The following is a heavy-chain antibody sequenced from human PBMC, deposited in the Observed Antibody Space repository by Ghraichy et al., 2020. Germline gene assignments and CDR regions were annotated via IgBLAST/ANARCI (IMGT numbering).Heavy chain of an antibody. CDR3: ARTAMGYYYYGMDV. Sequence: GGSPRLSCAASGFTFSSYSMNWVRQAPGKGLEWVSSISSSSSYIYYADSVKGRFTISRDNAKNSLYLQMNSLRAEDTAVYYCARTAMGYYYYGMDVWGQGTTVTVSS. D-gene: IGHD5-18*01. CDR1: GFTFSSYS. V-gene: IGHV3-21*01. CDR2: ISSSSSYI. J-gene: IGHJ6*02.